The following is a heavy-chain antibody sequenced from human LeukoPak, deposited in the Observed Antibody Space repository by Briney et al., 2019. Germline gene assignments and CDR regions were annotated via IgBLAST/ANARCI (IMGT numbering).Heavy chain of an antibody. Sequence: SVKVSCKASGYTFTRHGISWVRQAPGQGLEWMGRIIPIFGTANYAQKFQGRVTITTDESTSTAYMELSSLRSEDTAVYYCARGNSMVRGHWYFDLWGRGTLVTVSS. CDR1: GYTFTRHG. CDR2: IIPIFGTA. CDR3: ARGNSMVRGHWYFDL. V-gene: IGHV1-69*05. D-gene: IGHD3-10*01. J-gene: IGHJ2*01.